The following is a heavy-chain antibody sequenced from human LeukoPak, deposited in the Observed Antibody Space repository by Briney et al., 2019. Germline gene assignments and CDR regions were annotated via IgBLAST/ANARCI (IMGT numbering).Heavy chain of an antibody. Sequence: GGSLRLSCAASGFTFGDYYMSWIRQAPGKGLEWVSYISSSSTYTNYADSVKGRFTISRDNAKNSLYLQMNSLRAEDTAVYYCARDRTRNYYDSSGYYFSDHWGQGTLVTVSS. D-gene: IGHD3-22*01. V-gene: IGHV3-11*06. CDR2: ISSSSTYT. CDR1: GFTFGDYY. CDR3: ARDRTRNYYDSSGYYFSDH. J-gene: IGHJ4*02.